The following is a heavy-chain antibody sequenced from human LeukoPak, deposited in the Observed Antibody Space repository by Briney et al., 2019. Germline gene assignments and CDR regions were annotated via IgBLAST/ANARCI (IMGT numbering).Heavy chain of an antibody. J-gene: IGHJ4*02. D-gene: IGHD3-9*01. CDR1: GGTFTGYA. CDR2: IMPIFNIA. Sequence: SVKVSCKPSGGTFTGYAISWVGQAPGHGREGMGGIMPIFNIANYEQKFQGRVKIRTDGSTKTAYMQLSSLRSEDTAVYFCARGTLGDILTGSYDCWGRGTLVTVSS. CDR3: ARGTLGDILTGSYDC. V-gene: IGHV1-69*05.